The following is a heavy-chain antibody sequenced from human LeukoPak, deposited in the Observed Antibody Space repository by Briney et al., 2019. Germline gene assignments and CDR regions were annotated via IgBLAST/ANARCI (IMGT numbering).Heavy chain of an antibody. Sequence: SETLSLTCTVPGGSISSYYWSWIRQPPGKGLEWIGYIYYSGSTNYNPSLKSRVTISVDTSKNQFSLKLSSVTAADTAVYYCARGGIAVAGVYFDYWGQGTLVTVSS. CDR3: ARGGIAVAGVYFDY. V-gene: IGHV4-59*01. CDR2: IYYSGST. D-gene: IGHD6-19*01. CDR1: GGSISSYY. J-gene: IGHJ4*02.